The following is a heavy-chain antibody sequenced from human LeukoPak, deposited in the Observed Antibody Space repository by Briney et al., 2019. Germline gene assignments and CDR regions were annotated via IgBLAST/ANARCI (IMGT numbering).Heavy chain of an antibody. D-gene: IGHD6-19*01. V-gene: IGHV5-51*01. Sequence: GESLKISCKGSGYSFTSYWFGWVRQMPGKGRGWLGIFYLGDSDTRYSPSFQGQVTISADKAISTAYLQWSSLKASDTAMYYCARRGSPGQWLVGGWFDPWGQGTLVTVSS. CDR2: FYLGDSDT. CDR3: ARRGSPGQWLVGGWFDP. CDR1: GYSFTSYW. J-gene: IGHJ5*02.